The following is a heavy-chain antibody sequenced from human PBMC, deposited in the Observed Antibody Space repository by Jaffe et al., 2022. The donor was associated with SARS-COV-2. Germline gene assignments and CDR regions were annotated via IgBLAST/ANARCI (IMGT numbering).Heavy chain of an antibody. Sequence: QVQLVESGGGVVQPGRSLRLSCAASGFTFSSYAMHWVRQAPGKGLEWVAVISYDGSNKYYADSVKGRFTISRDNSKNTLYLQMNSLRAEDTAVYYCARGGIDYYDSSAQGGAFDIWGQGTMVTVSS. V-gene: IGHV3-30-3*01. D-gene: IGHD3-22*01. CDR2: ISYDGSNK. CDR1: GFTFSSYA. J-gene: IGHJ3*02. CDR3: ARGGIDYYDSSAQGGAFDI.